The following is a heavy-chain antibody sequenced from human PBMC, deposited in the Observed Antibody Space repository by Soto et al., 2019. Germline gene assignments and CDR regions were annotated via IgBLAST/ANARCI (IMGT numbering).Heavy chain of an antibody. CDR3: ARVGGGSGNFDY. V-gene: IGHV3-74*01. CDR1: GLTFSNYW. Sequence: LRLSCGASGLTFSNYWMHWVRQAPGEGLVWVSRINGDGSFTRFADSVKGRFTISRDNAKNTLYLQMNSLRVDDTAVYYCARVGGGSGNFDYWGQGTLVTVSS. CDR2: INGDGSFT. J-gene: IGHJ4*02. D-gene: IGHD3-10*01.